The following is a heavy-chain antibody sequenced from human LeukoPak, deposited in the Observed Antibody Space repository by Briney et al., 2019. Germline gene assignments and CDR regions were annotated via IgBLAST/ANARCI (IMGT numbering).Heavy chain of an antibody. J-gene: IGHJ4*02. V-gene: IGHV3-33*01. D-gene: IGHD1-26*01. CDR2: IWYDGSNK. CDR3: ARGSATQSSLDY. Sequence: GGSLRLSCAASGFTFSSYGMHWVRQAPGKGLEWVAVIWYDGSNKYYADSVKGRLLVSRDNSKNTLYLQMNSLRGEDTAMYYCARGSATQSSLDYWGQGTLVTVSS. CDR1: GFTFSSYG.